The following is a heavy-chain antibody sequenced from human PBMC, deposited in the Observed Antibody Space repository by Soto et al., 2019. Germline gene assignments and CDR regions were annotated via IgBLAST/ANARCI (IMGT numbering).Heavy chain of an antibody. CDR3: AREEVVDTAKGYFDL. CDR2: IYYSGST. Sequence: QVQLQESGPGLVKPSQTLSLTCIVSGGSISSGGYYWSWIRQHPGKGLEWIGYIYYSGSTYYNPSLKSRVTISVDTSKNQFSLKLSSVTAADTAVYYCAREEVVDTAKGYFDLWGRGTLVTVSS. D-gene: IGHD5-18*01. J-gene: IGHJ2*01. V-gene: IGHV4-31*03. CDR1: GGSISSGGYY.